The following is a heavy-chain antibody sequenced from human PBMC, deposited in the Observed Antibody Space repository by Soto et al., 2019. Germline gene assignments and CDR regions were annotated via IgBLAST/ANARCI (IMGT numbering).Heavy chain of an antibody. D-gene: IGHD2-2*01. Sequence: PSETLSLTCAVYGGSFSGYYWSWIRQPPGKGLEWIGEINHSGSTNYNPSLKSRVTISVDTSKNQFSLKLSSVTAADTAVYYCARGSRYCSSTSCHTGDFWSGYYRVYYFDYWGQGTLVTVSS. CDR2: INHSGST. J-gene: IGHJ4*02. V-gene: IGHV4-34*01. CDR3: ARGSRYCSSTSCHTGDFWSGYYRVYYFDY. CDR1: GGSFSGYY.